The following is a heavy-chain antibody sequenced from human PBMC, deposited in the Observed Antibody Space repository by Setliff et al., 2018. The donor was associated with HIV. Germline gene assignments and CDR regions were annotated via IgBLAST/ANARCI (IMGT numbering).Heavy chain of an antibody. CDR2: ISAYNGNT. D-gene: IGHD6-19*01. Sequence: GASVKVSCKASGYTFTSYGISWVRQAPGQGLEWMGWISAYNGNTNYAQKFQGRVTMTTDTSTSTAYMELRSLRSDDTAVYFCARALPTHSSGWYVYWGQGSLVTVSS. CDR1: GYTFTSYG. CDR3: ARALPTHSSGWYVY. J-gene: IGHJ4*02. V-gene: IGHV1-18*01.